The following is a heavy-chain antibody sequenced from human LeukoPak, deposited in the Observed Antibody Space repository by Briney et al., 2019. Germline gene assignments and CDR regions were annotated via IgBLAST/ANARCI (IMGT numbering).Heavy chain of an antibody. J-gene: IGHJ3*02. D-gene: IGHD3-22*01. Sequence: PSQTLSLTCTVSGGSISSGDYYWSWIRQPPGKGLEWIGYIYYSGSTYHNPSLKSRVTISVDTSKNQFSLKLSSVTAADTAVYYCARDLRPGYYYDSSCSSGAFDIWGQGTMVTVSS. V-gene: IGHV4-30-4*01. CDR1: GGSISSGDYY. CDR2: IYYSGST. CDR3: ARDLRPGYYYDSSCSSGAFDI.